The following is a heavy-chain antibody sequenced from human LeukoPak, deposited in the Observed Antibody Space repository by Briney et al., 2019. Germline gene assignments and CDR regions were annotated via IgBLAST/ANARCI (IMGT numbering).Heavy chain of an antibody. Sequence: GASVEVSCKASGYSLIGYYLHWVRQAPGQGLEWMGWINPTSGGTNYAQKFQDRVTMTRDTSINTAYMELSRLTSDDTAVYYCARLVGLSTTASYWGQGTLVIVS. V-gene: IGHV1-2*02. CDR2: INPTSGGT. CDR1: GYSLIGYY. CDR3: ARLVGLSTTASY. D-gene: IGHD5/OR15-5a*01. J-gene: IGHJ4*02.